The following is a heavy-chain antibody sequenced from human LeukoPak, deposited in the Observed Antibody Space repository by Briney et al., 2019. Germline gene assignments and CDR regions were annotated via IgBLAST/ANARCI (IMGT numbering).Heavy chain of an antibody. CDR3: AREMRFGGYFGY. V-gene: IGHV4-39*07. CDR1: GGSISSSSYY. J-gene: IGHJ4*02. Sequence: PSETLSLTCTVSGGSISSSSYYWGWIRQPPGQGLEWIGSIYYSGSTYYNPSLKSRVTISVDTSKNQFSLKLSSVTAADTAVYYCAREMRFGGYFGYWGQGTLVTVSS. CDR2: IYYSGST. D-gene: IGHD3-10*01.